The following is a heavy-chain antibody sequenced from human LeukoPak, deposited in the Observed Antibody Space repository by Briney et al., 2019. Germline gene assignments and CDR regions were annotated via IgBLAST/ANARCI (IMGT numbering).Heavy chain of an antibody. D-gene: IGHD2-15*01. CDR3: ARALLGRYCSGGSCYSFGY. J-gene: IGHJ4*02. Sequence: GASVKVSCKASGYTFTSYGISWVRQAPGQGLEWMGWISAYNGNTNYAQKLQGRVTMTTDTSTSTAYMELRSLRSDDTAVYSCARALLGRYCSGGSCYSFGYWGQGTLVTVSS. CDR1: GYTFTSYG. CDR2: ISAYNGNT. V-gene: IGHV1-18*04.